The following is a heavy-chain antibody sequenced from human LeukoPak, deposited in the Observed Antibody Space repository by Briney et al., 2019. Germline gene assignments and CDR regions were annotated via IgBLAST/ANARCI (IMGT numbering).Heavy chain of an antibody. Sequence: ASVKVSCKASGYTFTSYGISWVRQAPGQGLEWMGWISAYNGNTNYAQKLQGRVTMTTDTSTSTAYMELRSLRSDDTAVYYRARDLGGYCSSTSCYRAAVYWGQGTLVTVSS. J-gene: IGHJ4*02. CDR3: ARDLGGYCSSTSCYRAAVY. CDR2: ISAYNGNT. D-gene: IGHD2-2*02. V-gene: IGHV1-18*01. CDR1: GYTFTSYG.